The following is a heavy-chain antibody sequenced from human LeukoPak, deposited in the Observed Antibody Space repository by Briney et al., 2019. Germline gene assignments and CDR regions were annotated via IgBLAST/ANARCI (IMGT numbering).Heavy chain of an antibody. V-gene: IGHV5-51*01. CDR2: INPSDSDI. CDR1: GYSFTSYW. Sequence: GESLKISCKGSGYSFTSYWIGWVRQMPGKGLEWMGVINPSDSDIRYSPSFQGQVTISADKSIGTAYLQWSSLKSSDTAIYYCARYDTSGYLEFNYWGQGTLVTVSS. CDR3: ARYDTSGYLEFNY. J-gene: IGHJ4*02. D-gene: IGHD3-22*01.